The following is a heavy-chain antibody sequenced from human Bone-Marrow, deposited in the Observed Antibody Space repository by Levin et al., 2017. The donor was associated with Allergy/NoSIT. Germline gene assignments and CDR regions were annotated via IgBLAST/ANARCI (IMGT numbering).Heavy chain of an antibody. Sequence: GGSLRLSCAASGFSFSEHWMHWVRQAPGKGLVWVSRINSDGSYTSNADPVKGRYHPPRHNGEKQLNRQLNGLRAEDTAWYVWARGGKRSGTLIDYWGQGTLVTVSS. V-gene: IGHV3-74*01. CDR1: GFSFSEHW. D-gene: IGHD3-10*01. CDR3: ARGGKRSGTLIDY. J-gene: IGHJ4*02. CDR2: INSDGSYT.